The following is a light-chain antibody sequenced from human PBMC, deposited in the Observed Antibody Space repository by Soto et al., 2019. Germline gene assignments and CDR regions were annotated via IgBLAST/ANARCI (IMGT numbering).Light chain of an antibody. Sequence: DIQLTQSPSVLSASVGDRVTITCRASQGISSYLAWYQQKPGKAPKLLIYAASTLQSGVPSRFSGSGSGPAFPLTISSLQPEYFATYYCQQLNSYLFTFGPGTKVDIK. J-gene: IGKJ3*01. CDR2: AAS. V-gene: IGKV1-9*01. CDR1: QGISSY. CDR3: QQLNSYLFT.